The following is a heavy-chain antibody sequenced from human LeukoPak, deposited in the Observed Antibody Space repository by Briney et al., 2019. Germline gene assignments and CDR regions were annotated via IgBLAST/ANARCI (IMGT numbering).Heavy chain of an antibody. CDR1: GFTFSSYS. J-gene: IGHJ4*02. Sequence: SGGSLRLSCAASGFTFSSYSMNWVRQAPGKGLEWVSYISSSSSTIYYADSVKGRFTISRDNAKNSLYLQMNSLRAEDTAVYYCASSHLAYCSGGSCYSGYWGQGTLVTVSS. CDR3: ASSHLAYCSGGSCYSGY. CDR2: ISSSSSTI. V-gene: IGHV3-48*04. D-gene: IGHD2-15*01.